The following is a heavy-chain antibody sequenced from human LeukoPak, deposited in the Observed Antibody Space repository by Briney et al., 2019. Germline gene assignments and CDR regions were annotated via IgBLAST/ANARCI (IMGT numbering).Heavy chain of an antibody. CDR1: GGSFSGYY. D-gene: IGHD3-10*01. CDR3: ARVDNGSGSD. V-gene: IGHV4-34*01. CDR2: INHSGST. J-gene: IGHJ4*02. Sequence: SETLSLTCAVYGGSFSGYYWSWIRQPPGKGLEWIGEINHSGSTNYNPSLKGRVTISVDTSKNQFSLKLSSVTAADTAVYYCARVDNGSGSDWGQGTLVTVSS.